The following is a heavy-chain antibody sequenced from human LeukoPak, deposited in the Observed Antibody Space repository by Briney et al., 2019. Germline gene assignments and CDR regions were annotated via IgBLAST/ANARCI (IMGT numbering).Heavy chain of an antibody. CDR1: GFTFSSYG. J-gene: IGHJ4*02. CDR2: IWNDGSNK. CDR3: AKDYYDSSGTDY. V-gene: IGHV3-33*06. Sequence: GRSLRLSCAASGFTFSSYGMHWVRQAPGKGLEWVAVIWNDGSNKYYADSVKGRFTIARANSKNTLYLQMNSPAAEDTAVYYCAKDYYDSSGTDYWGQGTLVTVSS. D-gene: IGHD3-22*01.